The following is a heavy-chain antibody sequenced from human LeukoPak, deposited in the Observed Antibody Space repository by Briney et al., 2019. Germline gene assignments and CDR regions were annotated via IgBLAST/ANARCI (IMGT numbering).Heavy chain of an antibody. CDR2: IKQDGSEK. CDR3: ARAGSIAEDPKNYY. CDR1: GFTFSSRDW. D-gene: IGHD6-13*01. Sequence: GGSLRLSCVASGFTFSSRDWMTWVRQAPGKGLEWVANIKQDGSEKYYVDSVKGRFTISRDNAKNSLYLQMNSLRAEDTAVYYCARAGSIAEDPKNYYWGQGTLVTVSS. V-gene: IGHV3-7*01. J-gene: IGHJ4*02.